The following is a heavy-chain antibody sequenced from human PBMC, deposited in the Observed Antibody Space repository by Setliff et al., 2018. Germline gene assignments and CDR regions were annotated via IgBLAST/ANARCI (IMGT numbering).Heavy chain of an antibody. CDR1: GYMFTTYG. Sequence: ASVKVSCKTSGYMFTTYGISWVRQDPGQGLEWMGWIRVYDGYTDYAQKFQGRVTMTKDTSTSTAYMELRSLRPDDTAVYYCTRGRGPRVVVAVPLDFWGQGTLVTVSS. D-gene: IGHD2-15*01. V-gene: IGHV1-18*01. CDR3: TRGRGPRVVVAVPLDF. CDR2: IRVYDGYT. J-gene: IGHJ4*02.